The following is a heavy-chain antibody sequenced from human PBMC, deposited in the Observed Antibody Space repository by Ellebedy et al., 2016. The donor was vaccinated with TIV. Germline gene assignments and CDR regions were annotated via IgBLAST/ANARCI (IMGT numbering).Heavy chain of an antibody. CDR3: AAYYGGRFDY. D-gene: IGHD4-23*01. Sequence: MPSETLSLTCSVSSGSLTNHFWSWIRQPPGKGLEFIGYIYYIGITNYNPSLESRVAISIDTSENQFSLRLSSVTAADTAVYYCAAYYGGRFDYWGQGTLVTVSS. J-gene: IGHJ4*02. CDR2: IYYIGIT. V-gene: IGHV4-59*11. CDR1: SGSLTNHF.